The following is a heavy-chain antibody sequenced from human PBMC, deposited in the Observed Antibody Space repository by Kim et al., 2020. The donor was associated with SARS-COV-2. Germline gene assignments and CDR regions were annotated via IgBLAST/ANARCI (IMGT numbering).Heavy chain of an antibody. D-gene: IGHD5-12*01. CDR2: AGGTT. J-gene: IGHJ4*02. Sequence: AGGTTNYTASRKGRFTISRDDSTNTRYLQMNSLKTEDTAMYYCTTGANYWGQGTLVTVSS. V-gene: IGHV3-15*06. CDR3: TTGANY.